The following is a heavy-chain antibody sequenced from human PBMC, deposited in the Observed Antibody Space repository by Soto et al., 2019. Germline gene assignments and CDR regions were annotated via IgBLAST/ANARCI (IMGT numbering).Heavy chain of an antibody. CDR1: GFTFDDYN. CDR2: ISRDGTNT. D-gene: IGHD3-22*01. V-gene: IGHV3-43*01. J-gene: IGHJ5*02. Sequence: LRLSCAASGFTFDDYNMHWVRQAPGKGLEWVSLISRDGTNTNYAESVKGRFTISRDNSKNSLYLQMNSLRTEDTALYYCVKETYYYDVSSYYPLGSWGQGTLVTVSS. CDR3: VKETYYYDVSSYYPLGS.